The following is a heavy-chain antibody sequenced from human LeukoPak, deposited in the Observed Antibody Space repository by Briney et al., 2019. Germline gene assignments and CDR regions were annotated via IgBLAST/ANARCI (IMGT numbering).Heavy chain of an antibody. D-gene: IGHD2-2*01. Sequence: PGGSLRLSCAASGFTFSSYAMSWVRQAPGKGLEWVSAISGSGGSTYYADSVRGRFTISRDTSKSTVFLQMKSLRVEDTAVYYCVRDPDALDFWGRGTQVIVSS. CDR2: ISGSGGST. J-gene: IGHJ4*02. CDR3: VRDPDALDF. CDR1: GFTFSSYA. V-gene: IGHV3-23*01.